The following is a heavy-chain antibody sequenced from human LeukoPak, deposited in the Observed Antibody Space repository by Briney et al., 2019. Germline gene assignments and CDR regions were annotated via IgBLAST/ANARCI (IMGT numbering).Heavy chain of an antibody. D-gene: IGHD3-22*01. CDR1: GGSIRNYY. Sequence: SQTLSLTCTVSGGSIRNYYWSWIRQPAGTGLESIGRIYTSGSTNYNPSLRSRVTMSVDTSKNQFSLKLSSVTAADTAVYYCARGHYDTSGYCLDYWGQGTLVTVSP. V-gene: IGHV4-4*07. CDR2: IYTSGST. CDR3: ARGHYDTSGYCLDY. J-gene: IGHJ4*02.